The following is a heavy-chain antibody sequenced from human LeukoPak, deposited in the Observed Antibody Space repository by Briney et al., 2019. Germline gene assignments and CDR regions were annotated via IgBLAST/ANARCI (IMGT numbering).Heavy chain of an antibody. Sequence: SETLSLTRAVYGGSFSGYYWSWIRQPPGNGLEWIGEINHSGSTNYNPSLKSRVTISVDTSKNQFSLKLSSGTAADTAVYYCARDAYTATGYYPYWGQGTLVTVSS. D-gene: IGHD3-9*01. J-gene: IGHJ4*02. CDR2: INHSGST. V-gene: IGHV4-34*01. CDR1: GGSFSGYY. CDR3: ARDAYTATGYYPY.